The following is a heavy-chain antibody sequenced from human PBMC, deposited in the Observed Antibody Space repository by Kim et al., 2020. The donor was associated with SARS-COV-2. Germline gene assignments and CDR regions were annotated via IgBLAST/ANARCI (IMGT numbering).Heavy chain of an antibody. Sequence: YRSKWFNEYAASVKSRITINADTSKNQFSLQLNSVTPEDTAVYYCVFRFDYWGQGILVTVSS. CDR2: YRSKWFN. J-gene: IGHJ4*02. V-gene: IGHV6-1*01. D-gene: IGHD3-9*01. CDR3: VFRFDY.